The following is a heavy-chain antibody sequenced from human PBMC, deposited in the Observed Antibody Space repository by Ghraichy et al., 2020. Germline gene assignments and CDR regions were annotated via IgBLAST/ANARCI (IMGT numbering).Heavy chain of an antibody. V-gene: IGHV3-33*01. CDR3: ARSPVLRFLEWLQKPYYYYGMDV. J-gene: IGHJ6*02. Sequence: GGSLRLSCAASRFTFSSYGMHWVRQAPGKGLEWVAVIWYDGSNKYYADSVKGRFTISRDNSKNTLYLQMNSLRAEDTAVYYCARSPVLRFLEWLQKPYYYYGMDVWGQGTTVTVSS. D-gene: IGHD3-3*01. CDR2: IWYDGSNK. CDR1: RFTFSSYG.